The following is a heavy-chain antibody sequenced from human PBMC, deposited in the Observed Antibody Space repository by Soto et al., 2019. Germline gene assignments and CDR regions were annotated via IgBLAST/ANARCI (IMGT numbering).Heavy chain of an antibody. CDR2: IIPIFGTA. J-gene: IGHJ6*02. CDR1: GGTFSSYA. V-gene: IGHV1-69*13. Sequence: ASVKVSCKASGGTFSSYAISWVRQAPGQGLEWMGGIIPIFGTANYAQKFQGRVTITADESTSTAYMELSSLRSEDTAVYYCARGKPKITMASPYYYYGMDVWGQGTTVTVSS. CDR3: ARGKPKITMASPYYYYGMDV. D-gene: IGHD3-10*01.